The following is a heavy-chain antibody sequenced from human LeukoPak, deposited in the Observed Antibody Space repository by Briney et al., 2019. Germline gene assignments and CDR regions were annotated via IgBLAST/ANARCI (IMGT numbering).Heavy chain of an antibody. CDR2: IYYSGST. CDR1: GGSISSGDYY. CDR3: ARDQPAPYDFWSASNWFDP. D-gene: IGHD3-3*01. V-gene: IGHV4-30-4*08. J-gene: IGHJ5*02. Sequence: SQTLSLTCTVSGGSISSGDYYWSWIRQPPGKGLEWIGYIYYSGSTYYNPSLKSRVTISVDTSKNQFSLMLSSVTAADTAVYYCARDQPAPYDFWSASNWFDPWGQGTLVTVSS.